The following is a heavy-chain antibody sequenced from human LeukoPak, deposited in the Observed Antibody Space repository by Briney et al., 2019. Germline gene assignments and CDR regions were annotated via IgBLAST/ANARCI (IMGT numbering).Heavy chain of an antibody. CDR3: ARDLKTTRGYGMDV. J-gene: IGHJ6*02. CDR2: ISSSSSYI. Sequence: GGSLRLSCAASGFTFSSYSMNWVRQAPVKGLEWVSSISSSSSYIYYADSVKGRFTISGDNAKNSLYLQMNSLRAEDTAVYYCARDLKTTRGYGMDVWGQGTTVTVSS. D-gene: IGHD4-11*01. V-gene: IGHV3-21*01. CDR1: GFTFSSYS.